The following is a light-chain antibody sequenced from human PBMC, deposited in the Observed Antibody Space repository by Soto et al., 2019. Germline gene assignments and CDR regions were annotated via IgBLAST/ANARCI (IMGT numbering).Light chain of an antibody. Sequence: EIVLTQSPGTLSLSPGERATLSCRASQSVSSYLVWYQQKPGQAPRLLIYDASKRATGIPARFSGSGSGTDFTLTIRSLEPEDFAVYYYQQRSNWLYTFGQGTKLEIK. CDR2: DAS. CDR3: QQRSNWLYT. V-gene: IGKV3-11*01. J-gene: IGKJ2*01. CDR1: QSVSSY.